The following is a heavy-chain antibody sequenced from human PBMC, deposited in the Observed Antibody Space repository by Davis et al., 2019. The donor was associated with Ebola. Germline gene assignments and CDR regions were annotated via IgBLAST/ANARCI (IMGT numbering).Heavy chain of an antibody. Sequence: PGGSLRLSCAVSGFTFSTYWMAWVRQAPGKGLEWVANIKQDGSEKYYVDSVKGRFTISRDNAKNSLYLQMNSLRAEDTAVYYCARGHLGYCSGGSCPENDYWGQGTLVTVSS. V-gene: IGHV3-7*01. D-gene: IGHD2-15*01. J-gene: IGHJ4*02. CDR3: ARGHLGYCSGGSCPENDY. CDR1: GFTFSTYW. CDR2: IKQDGSEK.